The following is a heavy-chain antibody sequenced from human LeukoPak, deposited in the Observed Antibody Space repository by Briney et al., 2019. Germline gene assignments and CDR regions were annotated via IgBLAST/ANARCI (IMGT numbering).Heavy chain of an antibody. Sequence: GESLRLSCAASGFTFSSYAMSWVRQAPGKGLEWVSAISGSGGSTYYADSVKGRFTISRDNSKNTLYLQMNSLRAEDTAVYYCAKDHYDSSGYPGHFDYWGQGTLVTVSS. V-gene: IGHV3-23*01. D-gene: IGHD3-22*01. J-gene: IGHJ4*02. CDR1: GFTFSSYA. CDR2: ISGSGGST. CDR3: AKDHYDSSGYPGHFDY.